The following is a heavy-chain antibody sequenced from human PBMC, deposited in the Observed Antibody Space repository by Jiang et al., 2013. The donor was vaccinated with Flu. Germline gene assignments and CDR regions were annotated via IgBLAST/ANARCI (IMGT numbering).Heavy chain of an antibody. J-gene: IGHJ4*02. CDR3: AREGIGDCYSCAWDY. D-gene: IGHD2-21*01. V-gene: IGHV1-46*01. Sequence: SYAQKFQGRVTMTRDTSTSTVYMELSSLRSEDTAVYYCAREGIGDCYSCAWDYWGQGTLVTVSS.